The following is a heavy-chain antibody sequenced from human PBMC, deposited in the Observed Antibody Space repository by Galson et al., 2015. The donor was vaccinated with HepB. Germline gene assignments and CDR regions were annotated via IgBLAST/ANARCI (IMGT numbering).Heavy chain of an antibody. J-gene: IGHJ6*03. D-gene: IGHD5-18*01. CDR3: ARDYSSGDLTNAYYYMDV. Sequence: SLRLSCAASGFTFSDYYMSWIRQAPGKGLEWVSYISSSGSTIYYADSVKGRFTISRDNAKNSLYLQMNSLRAEDTAVYYCARDYSSGDLTNAYYYMDVWGKGTTVTVSS. CDR1: GFTFSDYY. V-gene: IGHV3-11*01. CDR2: ISSSGSTI.